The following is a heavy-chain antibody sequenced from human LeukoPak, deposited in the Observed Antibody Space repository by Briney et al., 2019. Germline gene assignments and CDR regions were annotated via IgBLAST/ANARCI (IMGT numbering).Heavy chain of an antibody. Sequence: PGGPLRLSCAASGFTFSSYEMNWVRQAPGKGLEWVSYISSSGSTIYYADSVKGRFTISRDNAKNSLYLQMNSLRAEDTAVYYCAREEQQLADYWGQGTLVTVSS. D-gene: IGHD6-13*01. CDR3: AREEQQLADY. CDR1: GFTFSSYE. J-gene: IGHJ4*02. CDR2: ISSSGSTI. V-gene: IGHV3-48*03.